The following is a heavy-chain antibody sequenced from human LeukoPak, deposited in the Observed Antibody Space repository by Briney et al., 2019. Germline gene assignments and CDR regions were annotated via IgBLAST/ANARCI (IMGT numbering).Heavy chain of an antibody. CDR2: INPDTGGT. CDR1: GYTFTDYY. D-gene: IGHD6-13*01. J-gene: IGHJ4*02. Sequence: GASVKVSCKASGYTFTDYYLHWVRQAPGQGLEWMGWINPDTGGTNYAQNFQGRVTMTRDTAISTAYMEVSRLRSDDTAVYYCVRFMCSSSWYDDYWGQGTLVTVSS. CDR3: VRFMCSSSWYDDY. V-gene: IGHV1-2*02.